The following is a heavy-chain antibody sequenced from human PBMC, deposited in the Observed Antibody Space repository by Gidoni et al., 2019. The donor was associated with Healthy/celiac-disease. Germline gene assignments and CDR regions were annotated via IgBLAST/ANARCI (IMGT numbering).Heavy chain of an antibody. CDR3: ARRGYDYGEHYMDV. V-gene: IGHV3-33*01. D-gene: IGHD4-17*01. J-gene: IGHJ6*03. CDR1: GFTFSSYG. CDR2: IWYDGSNK. Sequence: QVQLVESGGGVVQPGRSLRLSVAASGFTFSSYGLHWVRQAPGKGLEWGAVIWYDGSNKYYADSVKGRFTISRDNSKNTLYLQMNSLRAEDTAVYYCARRGYDYGEHYMDVWGKGTTVTVSS.